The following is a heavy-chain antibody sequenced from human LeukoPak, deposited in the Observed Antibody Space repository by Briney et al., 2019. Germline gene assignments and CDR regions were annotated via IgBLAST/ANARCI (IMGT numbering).Heavy chain of an antibody. Sequence: ADTLSLICAVSVEPFSRYYWNWLPQSPGGGLEWIREINYSGSTKYRPSLKSRVTMSVEKSKKQLSLKLSSVTAADTAVYYCAREGRGGHNFDYWGQGTLVIVSS. D-gene: IGHD2-15*01. J-gene: IGHJ4*02. CDR3: AREGRGGHNFDY. CDR1: VEPFSRYY. CDR2: INYSGST. V-gene: IGHV4-34*01.